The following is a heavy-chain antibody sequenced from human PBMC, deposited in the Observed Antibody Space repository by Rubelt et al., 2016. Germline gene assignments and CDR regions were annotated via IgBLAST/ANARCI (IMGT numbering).Heavy chain of an antibody. CDR3: ARHAHVVLAANPILYYFDY. D-gene: IGHD2-2*01. Sequence: GLEWVSYISSSSSTIYYADSVKGRFTISRDNAKNSLYLQMNSLRAEDTAVYYCARHAHVVLAANPILYYFDYWGQGTLVTVSS. V-gene: IGHV3-48*04. J-gene: IGHJ4*02. CDR2: ISSSSSTI.